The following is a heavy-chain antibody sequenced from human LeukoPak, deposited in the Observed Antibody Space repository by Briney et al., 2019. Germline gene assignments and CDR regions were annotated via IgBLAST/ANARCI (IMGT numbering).Heavy chain of an antibody. J-gene: IGHJ6*03. CDR2: IRYDVSNK. CDR1: GFTFSSYG. CDR3: AKVERSSAVDGKGHDYYYYMDV. D-gene: IGHD6-19*01. Sequence: PGGSLRLSCAASGFTFSSYGMHGVRQAPGKGLEWVAFIRYDVSNKYYADSVKGRFTISRTNSKNTLYLQMNRLRAEDTAVYYCAKVERSSAVDGKGHDYYYYMDVWGKGTKVTVSS. V-gene: IGHV3-30*02.